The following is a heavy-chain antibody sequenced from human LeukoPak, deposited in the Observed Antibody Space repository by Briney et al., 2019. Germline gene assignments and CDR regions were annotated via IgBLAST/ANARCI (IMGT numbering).Heavy chain of an antibody. J-gene: IGHJ4*02. Sequence: GASVKVSCKASGYTFTSYDINWVRQAPGQGLEWMGWINPNSGGTNYAQKFQGRVTMTRDTSINTAYMELSSLRSDDTAVYYCAREEVSVISDTCCSGLGYWGQGTLVTVSS. CDR1: GYTFTSYD. CDR2: INPNSGGT. CDR3: AREEVSVISDTCCSGLGY. V-gene: IGHV1-2*02. D-gene: IGHD3-10*01.